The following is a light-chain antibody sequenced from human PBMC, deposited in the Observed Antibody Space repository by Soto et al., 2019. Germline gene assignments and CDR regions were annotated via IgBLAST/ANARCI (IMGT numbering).Light chain of an antibody. Sequence: DIQMTQSPSSLSASIGDRVTITCRASQRISEFLNWYQQKPGKPPRLLIYSTSSFGSGVPSRFSGSVSGTLFSLSISNLQPADVATYYCQQTYRTPWTFGQGTRVDIK. CDR1: QRISEF. J-gene: IGKJ1*01. CDR2: STS. V-gene: IGKV1-39*01. CDR3: QQTYRTPWT.